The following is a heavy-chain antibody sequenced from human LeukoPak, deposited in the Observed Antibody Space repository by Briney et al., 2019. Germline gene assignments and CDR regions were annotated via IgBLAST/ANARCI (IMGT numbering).Heavy chain of an antibody. CDR1: GGSFSGYY. D-gene: IGHD3-22*01. CDR3: ARTRYYYDSSGYYRYTYYFDY. V-gene: IGHV4-34*01. Sequence: SETLSLTCAVYGGSFSGYYWSWIRQPPGKGLEWIGEINHSGSTNYNPSLKSRVTISVDTSKNQFSLKLSSVTAADTAVYYCARTRYYYDSSGYYRYTYYFDYWGQGTLDTVSS. CDR2: INHSGST. J-gene: IGHJ4*02.